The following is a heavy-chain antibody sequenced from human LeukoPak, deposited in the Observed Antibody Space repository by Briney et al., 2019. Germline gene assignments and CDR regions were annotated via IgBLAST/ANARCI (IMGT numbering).Heavy chain of an antibody. CDR2: ISTYNGNT. D-gene: IGHD6-19*01. CDR1: GYTFTSYA. Sequence: VASVKVSCKASGYTFTSYAISWVRQAPGQGLEWMGWISTYNGNTNYARKLQGRVTMTTDTSTSTAYMELRSLRSDDTAVYYCATYGSGWYLRSVVSWGQGTLVTVSS. CDR3: ATYGSGWYLRSVVS. J-gene: IGHJ5*02. V-gene: IGHV1-18*01.